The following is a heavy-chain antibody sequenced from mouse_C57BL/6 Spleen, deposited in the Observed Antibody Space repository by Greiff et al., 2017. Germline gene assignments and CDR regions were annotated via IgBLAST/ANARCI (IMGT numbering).Heavy chain of an antibody. CDR1: GYTFTSYW. J-gene: IGHJ2*01. V-gene: IGHV1-55*01. CDR3: AREADY. CDR2: IYPGSGST. Sequence: QVQLQQPGAELVKPGASVKVSCKASGYTFTSYWMHWVKQRPGQGLEWIGDIYPGSGSTNYNEKFKGKATLTVDTSSSTAYMQLSSLTSEDSAVYYCAREADYWGQGTTLTVSS.